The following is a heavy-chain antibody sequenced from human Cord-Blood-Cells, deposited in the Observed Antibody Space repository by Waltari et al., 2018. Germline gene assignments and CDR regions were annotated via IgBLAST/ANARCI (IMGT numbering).Heavy chain of an antibody. Sequence: QVQLVQSGAEVKKPGASVKVSCKASGYTFTSYGITWVRQAPGQGLEWMGWISAYNSNTNYAQKLQGRVTMTTDTSTSTAYMELRSLRSDDTAVYYCARENCGGDCYYYYYGMDVWGQGTTVTVSS. CDR3: ARENCGGDCYYYYYGMDV. CDR2: ISAYNSNT. J-gene: IGHJ6*02. D-gene: IGHD2-21*01. V-gene: IGHV1-18*01. CDR1: GYTFTSYG.